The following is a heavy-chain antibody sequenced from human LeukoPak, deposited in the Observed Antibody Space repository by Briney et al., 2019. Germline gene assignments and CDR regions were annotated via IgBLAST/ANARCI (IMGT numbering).Heavy chain of an antibody. CDR2: MTAYNGDT. Sequence: GASVKVSCKASGYTFTRYGISWVRQAPGQKLEWMGWMTAYNGDTNYAQKLQGRVTMTADTSTTTAYMELRSLRSDDTAVYYCARHGAKYSSSFWFDPWGQGTLVTVSS. CDR1: GYTFTRYG. D-gene: IGHD6-6*01. V-gene: IGHV1-18*01. CDR3: ARHGAKYSSSFWFDP. J-gene: IGHJ5*02.